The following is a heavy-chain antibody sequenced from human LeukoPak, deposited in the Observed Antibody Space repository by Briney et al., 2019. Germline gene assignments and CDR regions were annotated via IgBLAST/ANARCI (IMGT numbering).Heavy chain of an antibody. CDR1: GFTFSSQW. D-gene: IGHD5-18*01. V-gene: IGHV3-74*01. Sequence: GGSLRLSCAASGFTFSSQWMHWVRQAPGKGLVWVSRINRDGSGIIYADSVKGRFTISRDNAKNTLYLQMNSLRAEDTAVHYCARAPPSNGYSYHFDIWGQGTMVTVSS. CDR2: INRDGSGI. CDR3: ARAPPSNGYSYHFDI. J-gene: IGHJ3*02.